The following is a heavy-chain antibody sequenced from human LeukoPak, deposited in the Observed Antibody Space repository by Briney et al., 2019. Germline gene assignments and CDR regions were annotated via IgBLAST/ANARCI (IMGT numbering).Heavy chain of an antibody. V-gene: IGHV1-2*02. CDR3: ARGGVVVRGVIIDDY. J-gene: IGHJ4*02. Sequence: ASVKVSCKASGYTFTGFYIHWVRQAPGQGLEWMGWINPNSGGTKYAQRFQGRVTMTRDTSISTAYMELNSLRSDDTAVYYCARGGVVVRGVIIDDYWGQGTLVTVSS. CDR2: INPNSGGT. CDR1: GYTFTGFY. D-gene: IGHD3-10*01.